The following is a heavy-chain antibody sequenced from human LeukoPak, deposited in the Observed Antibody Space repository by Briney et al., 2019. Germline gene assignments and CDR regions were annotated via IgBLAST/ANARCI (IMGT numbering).Heavy chain of an antibody. Sequence: GGSLRLSCAVSGFTFNSFWMSWVRQAPGKGLEWVANINQDGSEEYYVDSVKGRFTISRDNAKSSLYLQMNSLRAEDTAGYYCARAGYTYVALYYWGQGTLVTVSS. CDR1: GFTFNSFW. J-gene: IGHJ4*02. V-gene: IGHV3-7*01. CDR3: ARAGYTYVALYY. D-gene: IGHD5-18*01. CDR2: INQDGSEE.